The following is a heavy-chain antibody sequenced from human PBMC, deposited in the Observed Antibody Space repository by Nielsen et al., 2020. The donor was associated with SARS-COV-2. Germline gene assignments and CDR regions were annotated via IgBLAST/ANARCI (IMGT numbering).Heavy chain of an antibody. Sequence: SVKVSCKASGSTFSSYAISWVRQAPGQGLEWMGGIIPIFGTANYAQKLQGRVTMTTDTSTSTAYMELRSLRSDDTAVYYCARGVDTAMAATGYYDSSGYLYHLGYWGQGTLVTVSS. CDR3: ARGVDTAMAATGYYDSSGYLYHLGY. CDR2: IIPIFGTA. D-gene: IGHD3-22*01. J-gene: IGHJ4*02. CDR1: GSTFSSYA. V-gene: IGHV1-69*05.